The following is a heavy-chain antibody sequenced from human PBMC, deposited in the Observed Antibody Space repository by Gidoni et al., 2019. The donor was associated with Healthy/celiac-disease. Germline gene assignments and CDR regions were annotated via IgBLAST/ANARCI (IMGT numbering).Heavy chain of an antibody. CDR3: AKTGAEGYYDFWSGYSYYYMDV. D-gene: IGHD3-3*01. Sequence: QVHLVESGGGVVQPGRSLRLSCTASGFTFTNFGMHGVRQAPGKGLEWVAVISYDGSNKYYADSVKGRFTISRDTSKNTLYLQMNSLRAEDTAVYYCAKTGAEGYYDFWSGYSYYYMDVWGKGTTVTVSS. CDR2: ISYDGSNK. CDR1: GFTFTNFG. V-gene: IGHV3-30*18. J-gene: IGHJ6*03.